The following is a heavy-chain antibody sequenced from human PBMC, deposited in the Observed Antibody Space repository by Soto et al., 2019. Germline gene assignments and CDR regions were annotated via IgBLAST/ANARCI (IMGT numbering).Heavy chain of an antibody. D-gene: IGHD4-17*01. Sequence: TLSLTCTVSGGSISSSSYYWGWIRQPPGKGLEWIGSIHYSGSTYYKASLKSRVTISVDTSKNQFSLKLSSVTAADTAVYYCARTQTTVTSYDYWGQGTLVTVSS. J-gene: IGHJ4*02. CDR3: ARTQTTVTSYDY. CDR2: IHYSGST. V-gene: IGHV4-39*01. CDR1: GGSISSSSYY.